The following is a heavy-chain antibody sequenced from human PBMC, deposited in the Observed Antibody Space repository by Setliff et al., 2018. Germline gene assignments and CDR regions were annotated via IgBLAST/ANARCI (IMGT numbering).Heavy chain of an antibody. CDR3: ARVSEAAAAGFDY. J-gene: IGHJ4*02. Sequence: ASAKVSCKASGYTFTSYAFSWVRQAPGQGLEWMGWISAYNGNTNYAQKFQGRVTMTTDTSTSTAYMELRSLRSDDTAVYYCARVSEAAAAGFDYWGQGTLVTVSS. CDR1: GYTFTSYA. CDR2: ISAYNGNT. D-gene: IGHD6-13*01. V-gene: IGHV1-18*01.